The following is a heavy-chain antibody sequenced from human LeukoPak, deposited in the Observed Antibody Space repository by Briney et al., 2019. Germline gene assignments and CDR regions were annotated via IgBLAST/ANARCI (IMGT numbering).Heavy chain of an antibody. J-gene: IGHJ4*02. Sequence: SETLSLTCTVSGGSISSGGYYWSWIRQHPGKGLEWIGYIYYSGSTYYNPSLKSRVTISVDTSKNQFSLKLSSVTAADTAVYYCARDLSDRRIQLWSFGYWGQGTLVTVSS. CDR1: GGSISSGGYY. D-gene: IGHD5-18*01. CDR3: ARDLSDRRIQLWSFGY. CDR2: IYYSGST. V-gene: IGHV4-31*03.